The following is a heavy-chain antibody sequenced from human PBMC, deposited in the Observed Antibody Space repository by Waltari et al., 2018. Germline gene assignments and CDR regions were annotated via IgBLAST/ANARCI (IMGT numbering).Heavy chain of an antibody. J-gene: IGHJ4*02. CDR1: GFTFASYV. D-gene: IGHD1-26*01. CDR2: MFGSGGNT. CDR3: VKDRQIYSGGSYADGFDD. V-gene: IGHV3-23*04. Sequence: EVQLVESGGNVVQPGGSLRLSCAASGFTFASYVMTWVRQAPGTGLEWVSSMFGSGGNTVYADSVKGRFTISRDISKNTLYLQMNSLRAEDTALYYCVKDRQIYSGGSYADGFDDWGQGTLVTVSS.